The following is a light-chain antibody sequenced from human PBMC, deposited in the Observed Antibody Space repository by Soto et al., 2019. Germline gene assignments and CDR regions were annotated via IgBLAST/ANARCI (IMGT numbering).Light chain of an antibody. CDR2: WAS. CDR1: QSVFASHNNKNF. J-gene: IGKJ1*01. CDR3: HQYHSAPPA. Sequence: DIVMTQSPDSLAVSLGDRATINCKSSQSVFASHNNKNFLAWYQQRPGQPPKLLIYWASTREVGVPDRFSGSGSGTEFTLTSSGLQAEDAAVYYCHQYHSAPPAFGQGTKVEIK. V-gene: IGKV4-1*01.